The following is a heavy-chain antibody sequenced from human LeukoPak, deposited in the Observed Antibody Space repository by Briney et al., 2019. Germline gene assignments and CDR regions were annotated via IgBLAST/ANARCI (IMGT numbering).Heavy chain of an antibody. V-gene: IGHV3-9*01. Sequence: PGGFLRLSCAASGFTFDDYAMHWVRQAPGKGLEWVSGISWNSGSIGCADSVKGRFTISRDNAKNSLYLQMNSLRAEDTALYYCAKDGNYDFYYMDVWGKGTTVTVSS. CDR3: AKDGNYDFYYMDV. J-gene: IGHJ6*03. D-gene: IGHD3-3*01. CDR1: GFTFDDYA. CDR2: ISWNSGSI.